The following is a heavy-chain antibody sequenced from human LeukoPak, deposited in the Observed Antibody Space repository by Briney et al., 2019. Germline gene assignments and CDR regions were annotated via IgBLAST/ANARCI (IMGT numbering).Heavy chain of an antibody. CDR1: GGSFSGYY. J-gene: IGHJ4*02. Sequence: KPSETLSLTCAVYGGSFSGYYWSWIRQPPGKGLEWIGEINHSGSTNYNPSLKSRVTISVDTSKSQFSLKLSSVTAADTAVYYCARGLSTSNGWELLKYYFDYWGQGTLVTVSS. CDR3: ARGLSTSNGWELLKYYFDY. CDR2: INHSGST. D-gene: IGHD1-26*01. V-gene: IGHV4-34*01.